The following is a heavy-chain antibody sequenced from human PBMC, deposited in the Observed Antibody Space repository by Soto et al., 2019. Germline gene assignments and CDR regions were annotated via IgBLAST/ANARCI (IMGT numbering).Heavy chain of an antibody. J-gene: IGHJ4*02. V-gene: IGHV3-23*01. CDR3: ASMGGIAARFPAPYFDY. Sequence: PGGSLRLSCAASGFTFSNYAMSWVRQAPGKGLEWVSAISGSGGSTYYADSVKGRFTISRDNSKNTLYLQMNSLRAEDTAVYYCASMGGIAARFPAPYFDYWGQGTLVTVSS. D-gene: IGHD6-6*01. CDR2: ISGSGGST. CDR1: GFTFSNYA.